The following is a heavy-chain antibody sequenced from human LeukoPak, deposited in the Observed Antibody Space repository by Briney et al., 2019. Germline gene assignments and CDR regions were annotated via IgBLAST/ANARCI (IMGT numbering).Heavy chain of an antibody. V-gene: IGHV4-39*01. CDR1: GGSISSSSYY. D-gene: IGHD3-3*01. CDR3: ASDRPSSSGITIFGVVNHYHGMDV. J-gene: IGHJ6*02. Sequence: SETLSLTCTVSGGSISSSSYYWGWIRQPPGKGLEWIGSIYYSGSTYYNPSLKSRVTMSVDTSKNQFSLKLSSVTAADTAVYYCASDRPSSSGITIFGVVNHYHGMDVWGQGTAVTVSS. CDR2: IYYSGST.